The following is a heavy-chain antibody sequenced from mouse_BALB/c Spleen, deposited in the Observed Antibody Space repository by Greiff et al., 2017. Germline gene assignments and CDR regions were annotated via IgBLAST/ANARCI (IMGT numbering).Heavy chain of an antibody. J-gene: IGHJ3*01. CDR1: GYTFTDYN. V-gene: IGHV1S29*02. CDR2: IYPYNGGT. D-gene: IGHD1-1*01. CDR3: ARGYYGSSYAWFAY. Sequence: EVKLVESGPELVKPGASVKISCKASGYTFTDYNMHWVKQSHGKSLEWIGYIYPYNGGTGYNQKFKSKATLTVDNSSSTAYMELRSLTSEDSAVYYCARGYYGSSYAWFAYWGQGTLVTVSA.